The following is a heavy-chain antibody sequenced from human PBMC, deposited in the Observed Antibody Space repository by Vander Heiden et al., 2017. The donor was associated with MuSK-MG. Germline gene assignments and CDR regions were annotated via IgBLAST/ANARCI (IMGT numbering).Heavy chain of an antibody. CDR1: GFTFSYYY. CDR3: ARGEYYDFWSGVWNYMDV. J-gene: IGHJ6*03. Sequence: QVQLVESGGGLVKPGGSLRLSRAAPGFTFSYYYMSWIRQAPGKGLEWVSYISSSGSTIYYADSVKGRFTISRDNAKNSLYLQMNSLRAEDTAVYYCARGEYYDFWSGVWNYMDVWGKGTTVTVSS. D-gene: IGHD3-3*01. CDR2: ISSSGSTI. V-gene: IGHV3-11*01.